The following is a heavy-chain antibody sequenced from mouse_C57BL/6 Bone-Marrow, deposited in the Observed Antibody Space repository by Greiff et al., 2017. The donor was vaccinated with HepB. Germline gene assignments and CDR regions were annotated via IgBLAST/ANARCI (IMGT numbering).Heavy chain of an antibody. CDR1: GYAFSSSW. CDR3: ARSGVY. Sequence: VKLQESGPELVKPGASVKISCKASGYAFSSSWMNWVKQRPGKGLEWIGRIYPGDGDTNYNGKFKGKATLTADKSSSTAYMQLSSLTSEDSAVYFCARSGVYWGQGTTLTVSS. D-gene: IGHD3-1*01. J-gene: IGHJ2*01. CDR2: IYPGDGDT. V-gene: IGHV1-82*01.